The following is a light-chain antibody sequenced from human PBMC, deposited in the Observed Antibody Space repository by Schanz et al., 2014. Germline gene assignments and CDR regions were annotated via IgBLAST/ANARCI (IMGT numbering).Light chain of an antibody. J-gene: IGKJ2*01. CDR3: QQYGWVPDT. V-gene: IGKV3-20*01. CDR1: QSVIGNS. CDR2: GAS. Sequence: ENVLTQSPGTLSLSPGERATLSCRASQSVIGNSLAWYQQRPGQAPRILIYGASSRATGIPERFSGSGSGTDFTLTISRLEPEDFAVYYCQQYGWVPDTFGQGTKLEIK.